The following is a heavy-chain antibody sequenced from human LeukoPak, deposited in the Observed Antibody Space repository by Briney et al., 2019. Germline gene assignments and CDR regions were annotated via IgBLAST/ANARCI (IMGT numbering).Heavy chain of an antibody. J-gene: IGHJ4*02. CDR3: ARDGEGAHFDY. D-gene: IGHD3-10*01. Sequence: GGSLRLSCAASGFTFSSYSMNWVRQAPGKGLEWVSSISGSSSYIYYADSVKGRFTISRDNAKNSLYLQMNSLRAEDTAVYYCARDGEGAHFDYWGQGTLVTVSS. V-gene: IGHV3-21*01. CDR1: GFTFSSYS. CDR2: ISGSSSYI.